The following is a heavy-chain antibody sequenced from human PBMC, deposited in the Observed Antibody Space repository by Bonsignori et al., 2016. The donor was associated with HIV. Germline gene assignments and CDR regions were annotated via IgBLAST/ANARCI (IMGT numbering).Heavy chain of an antibody. CDR3: ARAYYYYDSSGYPADAFDI. V-gene: IGHV4-59*01. J-gene: IGHJ3*02. Sequence: SETLSLTCTVSGGSISSYYWSWIRQPPGKGLEWIGYIYYSGSTNYNPSLKSRVTISVDTSKNQFSLKLSSVTAADTAVYYCARAYYYYDSSGYPADAFDIWGQGTMVTVSS. CDR1: GGSISSYY. D-gene: IGHD3-22*01. CDR2: IYYSGST.